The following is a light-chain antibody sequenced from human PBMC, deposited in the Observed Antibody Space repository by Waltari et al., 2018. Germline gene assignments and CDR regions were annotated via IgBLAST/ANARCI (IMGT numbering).Light chain of an antibody. Sequence: PGERATLSCRASQSVSSSYLAWYQQKPGQAPRLLIYGASSRATGIPDRFSGSGSGTDFTLTISRLEPEDFAVYYCQQYGSSPPSTFGQGTRLEIK. CDR2: GAS. CDR1: QSVSSSY. V-gene: IGKV3-20*01. J-gene: IGKJ5*01. CDR3: QQYGSSPPST.